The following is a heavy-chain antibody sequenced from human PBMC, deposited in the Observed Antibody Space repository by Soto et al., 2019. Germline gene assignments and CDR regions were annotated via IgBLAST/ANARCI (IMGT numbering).Heavy chain of an antibody. CDR1: GGSIRGGDYY. D-gene: IGHD3-10*01. CDR3: ARLSCLYYNSDYGGYYFDY. V-gene: IGHV4-31*03. J-gene: IGHJ4*02. Sequence: QVQLQESGPGVVKPSQTLSLTCTVSGGSIRGGDYYWSWIRQHPGKGLEWIGYIFYSGNSFYNPSLKSGVTISVDTSKNQFSLQLSSVTAADTAIYYCARLSCLYYNSDYGGYYFDYWGQGTLVSVSS. CDR2: IFYSGNS.